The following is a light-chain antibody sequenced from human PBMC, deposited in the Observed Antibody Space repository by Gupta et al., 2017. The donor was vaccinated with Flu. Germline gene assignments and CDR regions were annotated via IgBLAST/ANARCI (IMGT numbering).Light chain of an antibody. CDR2: DDS. V-gene: IGLV3-21*02. J-gene: IGLJ2*01. CDR1: NIGSKS. Sequence: CLLLHPPWLPLATGQTARLACGGNNIGSKSVHWCQQKPGQAPVLVVYDDSDRPSWIQERFSGCNSVNTDTLSIRRVEAGDEAEYAYRVLDQSSEQVIFGGGTKLTVI. CDR3: RVLDQSSEQVI.